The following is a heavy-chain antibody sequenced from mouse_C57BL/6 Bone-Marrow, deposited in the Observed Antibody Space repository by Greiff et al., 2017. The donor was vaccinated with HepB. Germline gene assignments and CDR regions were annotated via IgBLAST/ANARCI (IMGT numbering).Heavy chain of an antibody. J-gene: IGHJ2*01. CDR1: GYTFTSYW. CDR3: ARSITTVVAGDYFDY. V-gene: IGHV1-61*01. CDR2: IYPSDSGT. Sequence: QVQLQQPGAELVRPGSSVKLSCKASGYTFTSYWMDWVNQRPGQGLEWIGNIYPSDSGTHYNQKFKDKATLTVDKSSSTAYMQLSSLTSEDSAVYYCARSITTVVAGDYFDYWGQGTTLTVSS. D-gene: IGHD1-1*01.